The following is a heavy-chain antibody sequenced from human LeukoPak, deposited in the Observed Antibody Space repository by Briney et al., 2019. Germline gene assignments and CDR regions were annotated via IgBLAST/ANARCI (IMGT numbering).Heavy chain of an antibody. Sequence: GGSLRLSCAASGFTVSSNYMSWVLQAPGKGLEWVSVIYSGGSTYYADSVKGRFTISRDNSKNTLYLQMNSLRAEDTAVYYCASQSVGYYGSGSSASDYWGQGTLVTVSS. D-gene: IGHD3-10*01. J-gene: IGHJ4*02. V-gene: IGHV3-53*01. CDR3: ASQSVGYYGSGSSASDY. CDR2: IYSGGST. CDR1: GFTVSSNY.